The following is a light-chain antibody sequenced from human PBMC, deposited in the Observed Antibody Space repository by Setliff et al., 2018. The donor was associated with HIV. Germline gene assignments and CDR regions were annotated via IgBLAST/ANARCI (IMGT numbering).Light chain of an antibody. J-gene: IGLJ1*01. CDR1: SSNVGMYKL. V-gene: IGLV2-23*02. CDR3: CSYAGTSTYV. Sequence: QSVLTQPASVSGSLGQSITISCTGISSNVGMYKLVSWYQHHPGKAPKLLIYDVTRRPSGVTHRFSGSKSGNTASLTISGLQAEDEADYYCCSYAGTSTYVFGTGTKVTVL. CDR2: DVT.